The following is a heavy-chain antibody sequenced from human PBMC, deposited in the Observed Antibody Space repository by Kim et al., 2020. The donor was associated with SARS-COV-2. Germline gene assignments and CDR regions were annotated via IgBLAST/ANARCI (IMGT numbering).Heavy chain of an antibody. V-gene: IGHV4-4*02. D-gene: IGHD6-13*01. J-gene: IGHJ2*01. CDR3: VRNEAAAGNWYFDL. CDR1: GGSVRSSHW. Sequence: SETLSLTCAVSGGSVRSSHWWSWVRQPPGKGLEWIGEIYHSGSTSYNPSLKSRVTISVDKSKNQFSLTVTSVTAADTAVYYCVRNEAAAGNWYFDLWGRGTLVTVSS. CDR2: IYHSGST.